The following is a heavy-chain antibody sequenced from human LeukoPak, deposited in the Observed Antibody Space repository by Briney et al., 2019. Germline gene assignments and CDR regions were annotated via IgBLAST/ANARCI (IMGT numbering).Heavy chain of an antibody. CDR2: IYPGDSDT. CDR1: GYSFTSYW. V-gene: IGHV5-51*01. D-gene: IGHD5-18*01. CDR3: ARQDTAMVTDWFDP. Sequence: GESLKISCKGSGYSFTSYWIGWVRQMPGKGLEWMGIIYPGDSDTRYSPSFQGQVTISADKSISTAYLQWSSLKASDTAMYYCARQDTAMVTDWFDPWGREPWSPSPQ. J-gene: IGHJ5*02.